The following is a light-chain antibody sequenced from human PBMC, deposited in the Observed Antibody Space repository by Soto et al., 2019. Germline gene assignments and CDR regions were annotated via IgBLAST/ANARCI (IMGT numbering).Light chain of an antibody. CDR1: SSDVGGYNY. CDR2: DVS. V-gene: IGLV2-14*01. Sequence: QSALPQPASVSGPPGQSITISCTGTSSDVGGYNYVSWYQQHPGKAPKLMIYDVSNRPSGVSNRFSGSKSGNTASLTISGLQAEDEADYYCSSYTSSSSYVFGTGTKVTVL. J-gene: IGLJ1*01. CDR3: SSYTSSSSYV.